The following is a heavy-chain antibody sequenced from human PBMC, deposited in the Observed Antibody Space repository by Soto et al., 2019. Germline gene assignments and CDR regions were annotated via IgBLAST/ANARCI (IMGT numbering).Heavy chain of an antibody. CDR3: AREYSGYAQYNWFDP. CDR2: IYYSGST. CDR1: GGSISSGDYY. V-gene: IGHV4-30-4*01. Sequence: SETLSLTCTVSGGSISSGDYYWSWIRQPPGKGLEWIGYIYYSGSTYYNPSLKSRVTISVDTSKNQFSLKPSSVTAADTAVYYCAREYSGYAQYNWFDPWGQGTLVTVSS. D-gene: IGHD5-12*01. J-gene: IGHJ5*02.